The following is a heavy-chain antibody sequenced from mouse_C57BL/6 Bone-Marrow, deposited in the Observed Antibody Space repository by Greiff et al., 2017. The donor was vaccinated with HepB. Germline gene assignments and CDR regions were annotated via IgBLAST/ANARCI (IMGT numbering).Heavy chain of an antibody. Sequence: QVHVKQSGAELVKPGASVKLSCKASGYTFTEYTIHWVKQRSGQGLEWIGWFYPGSGSIKYNEKFKDKATLTADKSSSTVYMELSRLTSEDSAVYFCARHEVASSGFYAMDYWGQGTSVTVSS. CDR1: GYTFTEYT. D-gene: IGHD3-2*02. CDR2: FYPGSGSI. V-gene: IGHV1-62-2*01. J-gene: IGHJ4*01. CDR3: ARHEVASSGFYAMDY.